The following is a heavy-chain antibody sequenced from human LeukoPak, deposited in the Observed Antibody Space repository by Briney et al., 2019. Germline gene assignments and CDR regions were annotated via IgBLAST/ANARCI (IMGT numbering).Heavy chain of an antibody. CDR2: ISWNGARI. V-gene: IGHV3-43*01. D-gene: IGHD6-19*01. J-gene: IGHJ4*02. Sequence: GRSLRLSCAASGFTFAEYTMHWVRQAPGKGLEWVSLISWNGARIHYGDSVKGRFTISRDNSKNSLYLQMNSLRTEDTALYYCVKDLVAASENVRGWYPMDYWGQGTLVTVSS. CDR1: GFTFAEYT. CDR3: VKDLVAASENVRGWYPMDY.